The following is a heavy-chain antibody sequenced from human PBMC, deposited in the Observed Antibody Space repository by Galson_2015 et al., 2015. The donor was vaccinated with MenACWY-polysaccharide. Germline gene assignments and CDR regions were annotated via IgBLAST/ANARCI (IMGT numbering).Heavy chain of an antibody. CDR2: ISASGGTT. D-gene: IGHD2-2*01. J-gene: IGHJ4*02. V-gene: IGHV3-23*01. CDR3: AKATCGRTSCYGFDH. Sequence: SLRLSCAASGFTFSSYAISWVRQAPGQGLEWVSTISASGGTTHYADAVMGRFVISRDASKSTLYLQLNSLRAEDTATYYCAKATCGRTSCYGFDHWGQGTPVTVSS. CDR1: GFTFSSYA.